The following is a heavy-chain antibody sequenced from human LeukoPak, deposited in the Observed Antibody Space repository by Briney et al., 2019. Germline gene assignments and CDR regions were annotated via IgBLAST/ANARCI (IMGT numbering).Heavy chain of an antibody. J-gene: IGHJ4*02. CDR1: GGSISSYY. D-gene: IGHD6-19*01. CDR2: IYTSGST. CDR3: ARLGSGWVQKSYFDY. Sequence: KPSETLSLTCTVSGGSISSYYWSWIRQPAGKGLEWIGRIYTSGSTNYNPSLKSRVTMSVDTSKNQFSLKLSSVTAADTAEYYCARLGSGWVQKSYFDYWGQGTLVTVSS. V-gene: IGHV4-4*07.